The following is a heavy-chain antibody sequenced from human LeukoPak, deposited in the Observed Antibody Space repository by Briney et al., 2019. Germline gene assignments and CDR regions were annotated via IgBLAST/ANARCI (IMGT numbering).Heavy chain of an antibody. CDR2: IYHSGST. Sequence: PSETLSLTCTVSGYSISSGYYWGWIRQPPGKGLEWIGEIYHSGSTNYNPSLKSRVTISVDKSKNQFSLKLSSVTAADTAVYYCARVRGWLPFGPFDYWGQGTLVTVSS. CDR1: GYSISSGYY. D-gene: IGHD5-24*01. V-gene: IGHV4-38-2*02. CDR3: ARVRGWLPFGPFDY. J-gene: IGHJ4*02.